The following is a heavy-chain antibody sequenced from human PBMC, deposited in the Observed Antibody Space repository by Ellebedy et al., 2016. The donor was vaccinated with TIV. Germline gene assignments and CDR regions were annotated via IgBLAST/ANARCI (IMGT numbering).Heavy chain of an antibody. CDR2: IYHSGTT. D-gene: IGHD3-10*01. Sequence: SETLSLXXTVSGGSVSDGSISSGDYYWSWIRQHPGKGLEWIGYIYHSGTTYYNPSLKSRVSISVDTSKNQVSLRLSSVTVADTAVYYCARDQVVRGGYHGMDVWGQGTTVTVSS. J-gene: IGHJ6*02. CDR3: ARDQVVRGGYHGMDV. V-gene: IGHV4-31*03. CDR1: GGSVSDGSISSGDYY.